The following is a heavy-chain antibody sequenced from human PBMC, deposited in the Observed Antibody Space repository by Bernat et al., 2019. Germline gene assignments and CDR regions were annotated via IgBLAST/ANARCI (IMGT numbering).Heavy chain of an antibody. V-gene: IGHV3-73*01. CDR3: TRRFPMVRGPRDAFDI. Sequence: EVQLVESGGGLVQPGGSLKLSCAASGFTFSGSAMHWVRQASGKGLEWVGRIISKANSYATAYAASVKGRFTISRDDSKNTAYLQMNSLKTEDTAVYYCTRRFPMVRGPRDAFDIWGQGTMVTVSS. D-gene: IGHD3-10*01. J-gene: IGHJ3*02. CDR1: GFTFSGSA. CDR2: IISKANSYAT.